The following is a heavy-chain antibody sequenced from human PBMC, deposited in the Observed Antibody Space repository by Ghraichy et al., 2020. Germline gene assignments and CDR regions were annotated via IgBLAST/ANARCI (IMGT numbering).Heavy chain of an antibody. V-gene: IGHV3-7*03. Sequence: GGSLRLSCAAFGFTFRNYWMTWVRQAPGKGLEWVANIKENGSEEYYVDSVKGRFTVSRDNTKNSMYLKMNSLRVDDTAVYYCAGDAGASGSGEDYWGQGALVTVSP. J-gene: IGHJ4*02. CDR2: IKENGSEE. CDR3: AGDAGASGSGEDY. CDR1: GFTFRNYW. D-gene: IGHD3-10*01.